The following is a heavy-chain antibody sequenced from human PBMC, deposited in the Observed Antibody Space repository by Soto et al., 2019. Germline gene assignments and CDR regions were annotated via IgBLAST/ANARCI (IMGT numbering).Heavy chain of an antibody. J-gene: IGHJ4*02. V-gene: IGHV1-69*01. CDR2: ITPILGTP. CDR3: ARGGSGSRGDY. D-gene: IGHD3-10*01. CDR1: GGAFSNFA. Sequence: VQLVQSGAEMKKPGSSVKVSCKTSGGAFSNFAVSWVRQAPGQGLEWVGGITPILGTPSYAQKFQGRVTITADVSTTSAYMEITSLTSEDTALYYCARGGSGSRGDYWGQGTLVTVSS.